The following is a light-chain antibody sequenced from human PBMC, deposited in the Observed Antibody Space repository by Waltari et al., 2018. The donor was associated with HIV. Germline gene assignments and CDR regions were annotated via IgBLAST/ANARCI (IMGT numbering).Light chain of an antibody. CDR1: LHTIGRET. V-gene: IGLV1-44*01. CDR2: DNK. J-gene: IGLJ3*02. Sequence: QSVLTQPPSASGTPGQRVPISCSGSLHTIGRETIYWYKQLPGTAPKLLILDNKQRPSGVPDRCSGSKSGSSASLAIGGLQSEDEADYFCAAWDDSLNGWVFGGGTKLTVL. CDR3: AAWDDSLNGWV.